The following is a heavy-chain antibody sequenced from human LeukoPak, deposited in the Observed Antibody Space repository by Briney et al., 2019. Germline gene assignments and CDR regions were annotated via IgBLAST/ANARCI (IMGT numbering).Heavy chain of an antibody. J-gene: IGHJ6*03. CDR2: IIPILGIA. CDR1: GGTFSSYT. V-gene: IGHV1-69*02. D-gene: IGHD3-3*01. CDR3: ASNSGYYTTVTGYYYMDV. Sequence: ASVKVSCKASGGTFSSYTISWVRQAPGQGLEWMGRIIPILGIANYAQKLQSRVTITADKSTSTTYMELSSLRSEDTAVYYCASNSGYYTTVTGYYYMDVWGKGTTVTVSS.